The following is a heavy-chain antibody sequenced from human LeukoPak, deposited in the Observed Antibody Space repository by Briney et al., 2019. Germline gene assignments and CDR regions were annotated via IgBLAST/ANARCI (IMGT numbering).Heavy chain of an antibody. CDR2: INHSGST. V-gene: IGHV4-34*01. D-gene: IGHD2-15*01. CDR3: ARARYCSGGSCSHYYYYGMDV. Sequence: PSETLSLTCAVYGGSFSGYYWSWIRQPPGKGLEWIGEINHSGSTNYNPSLKSRVTIPVDTSKNQFSLKLSSVTAADTAVYYCARARYCSGGSCSHYYYYGMDVWGQGTTVTVSS. J-gene: IGHJ6*02. CDR1: GGSFSGYY.